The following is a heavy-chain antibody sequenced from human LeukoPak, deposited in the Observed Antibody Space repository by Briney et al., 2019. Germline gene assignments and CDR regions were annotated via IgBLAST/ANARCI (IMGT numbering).Heavy chain of an antibody. CDR3: ARDVTIFGADAGWFDP. J-gene: IGHJ5*02. CDR2: IIPIPGIA. D-gene: IGHD3-3*01. V-gene: IGHV1-69*04. Sequence: SVKVSCKASGGTFSSYTISWVRQAPGQGLEWMGRIIPIPGIANYAQKFQGRVTITADKSTSTAYMELSSLRSEDTAVYYCARDVTIFGADAGWFDPWGQGTLVTVSS. CDR1: GGTFSSYT.